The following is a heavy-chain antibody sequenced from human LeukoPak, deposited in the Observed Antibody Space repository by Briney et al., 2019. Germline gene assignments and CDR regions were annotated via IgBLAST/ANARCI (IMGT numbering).Heavy chain of an antibody. CDR1: GYTFTSYD. J-gene: IGHJ5*02. Sequence: ASVKVSCKASGYTFTSYDINWVRQAPGQGLEWMGWMKPNSGKASYAQKFRGRVTITGDTSISTAYMELSSLRSEDTAVYYCARIDYSGSGSYYGNWFDPWGQGTLVTVSS. V-gene: IGHV1-8*01. D-gene: IGHD3-10*01. CDR2: MKPNSGKA. CDR3: ARIDYSGSGSYYGNWFDP.